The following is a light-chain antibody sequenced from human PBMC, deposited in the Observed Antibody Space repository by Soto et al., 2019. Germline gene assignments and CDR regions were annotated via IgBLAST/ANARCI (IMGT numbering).Light chain of an antibody. CDR2: GAS. CDR3: QQYNNWPQGT. V-gene: IGKV3-15*01. CDR1: QSVSSN. J-gene: IGKJ2*02. Sequence: EIVMTQSPATLSVSPGERATLSCRASQSVSSNLAWYQQKPGQAPRLLIYGASTRATGIPARFSGSGSGTEFTLTISSLQSEDFAVYYCQQYNNWPQGTFGQGTELEIK.